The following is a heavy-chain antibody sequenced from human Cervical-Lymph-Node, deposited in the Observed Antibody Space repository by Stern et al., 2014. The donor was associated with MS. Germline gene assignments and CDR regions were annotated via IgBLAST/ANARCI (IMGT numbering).Heavy chain of an antibody. Sequence: VHLVESGAEVKKPGASVNVSCKASGGTFRSYGSSWVRQAPGQGLEWMGGIIPIFGATTNEQKYQGRVPIIADESTNTVYMELSSLRSEDTAVYYCARHFDWLLGAEDYGMDVWGQGTTVTVSS. J-gene: IGHJ6*02. CDR2: IIPIFGAT. CDR3: ARHFDWLLGAEDYGMDV. D-gene: IGHD3-9*01. V-gene: IGHV1-69*01. CDR1: GGTFRSYG.